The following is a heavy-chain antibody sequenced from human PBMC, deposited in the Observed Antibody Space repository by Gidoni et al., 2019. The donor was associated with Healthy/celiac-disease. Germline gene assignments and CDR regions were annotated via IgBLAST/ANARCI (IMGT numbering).Heavy chain of an antibody. Sequence: QVQLQESGPGLVKPSETLSLTCPVSGGSISSYYWSWIRQPPGKGLEWIGYIYDSGSTNYNPSLKSRVTISVDTSKNQFSLKLSSVTAADTAVYYCARSFGSWRITGNDAFDIWGQGTMVTVSS. CDR1: GGSISSYY. CDR3: ARSFGSWRITGNDAFDI. D-gene: IGHD6-13*01. CDR2: IYDSGST. V-gene: IGHV4-59*01. J-gene: IGHJ3*02.